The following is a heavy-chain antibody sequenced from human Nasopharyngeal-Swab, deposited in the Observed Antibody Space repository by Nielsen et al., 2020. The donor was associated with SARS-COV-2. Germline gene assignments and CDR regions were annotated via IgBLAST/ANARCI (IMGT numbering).Heavy chain of an antibody. Sequence: ALVKVSCQASGHTFSSYGVSWLRQAPGQGLEWMGWISPNNGYSNYAQKFQGRVTMTTDTSTSTAYMELRSLRSDDTAVYYCARYDYYDNSGPDYWGQGTLVTVSS. D-gene: IGHD3-22*01. V-gene: IGHV1-18*01. CDR2: ISPNNGYS. CDR1: GHTFSSYG. J-gene: IGHJ4*02. CDR3: ARYDYYDNSGPDY.